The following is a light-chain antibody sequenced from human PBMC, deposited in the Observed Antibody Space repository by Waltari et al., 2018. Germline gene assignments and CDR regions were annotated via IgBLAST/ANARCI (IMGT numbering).Light chain of an antibody. CDR3: VLYMGGGIL. Sequence: QTVVTQEPSFSVSPGGTVTLTCGLTSGSVYSSYYPSWYQQTPGQAPRPLIYSTNTLSSGVPDRFSGSILGNKAALTITGAQADDESDYYCVLYMGGGILFGGGTKLTVL. CDR2: STN. V-gene: IGLV8-61*01. CDR1: SGSVYSSYY. J-gene: IGLJ3*02.